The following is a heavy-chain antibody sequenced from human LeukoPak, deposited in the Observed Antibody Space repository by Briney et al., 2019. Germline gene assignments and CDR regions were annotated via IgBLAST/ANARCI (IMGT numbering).Heavy chain of an antibody. Sequence: SETLSLTCTVSGGSISSNSYYWGWIRQPPGKGLEWIGSIYYSGSTYYNPSLKSRVTISVDTSKNQFSLKLSSVTAADTAVYYCARAEEWFGDAFDIWGQGTMVTVSS. V-gene: IGHV4-39*07. D-gene: IGHD3-10*01. CDR1: GGSISSNSYY. J-gene: IGHJ3*02. CDR2: IYYSGST. CDR3: ARAEEWFGDAFDI.